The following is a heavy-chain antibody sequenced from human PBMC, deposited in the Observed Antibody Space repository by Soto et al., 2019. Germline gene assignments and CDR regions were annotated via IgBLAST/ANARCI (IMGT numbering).Heavy chain of an antibody. CDR2: IYYSGST. CDR1: VGSISSYY. V-gene: IGHV4-59*08. CDR3: ASGDYGDYEFDY. Sequence: SETLSLTCTVSVGSISSYYWSWIRQPPGKGLEWIGYIYYSGSTNYNPSLKSRVTISVDTSKNQFSLKLSSVTAADTAVYYCASGDYGDYEFDYWGQGTLVTVSS. J-gene: IGHJ4*02. D-gene: IGHD4-17*01.